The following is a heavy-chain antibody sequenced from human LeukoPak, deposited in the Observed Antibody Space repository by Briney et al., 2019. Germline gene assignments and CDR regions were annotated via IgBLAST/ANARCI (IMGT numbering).Heavy chain of an antibody. CDR3: ARAYYGDYVRRGGPKNWFDP. CDR1: GGSISSSNW. CDR2: IYHSGST. V-gene: IGHV4-4*02. J-gene: IGHJ5*02. Sequence: SGTLSLTCAVSGGSISSSNWWSWVRQPPGKGLEWIGEIYHSGSTNYNPSLKSRVTISVDKSKNQFSLKLSSVTAADTAVYYCARAYYGDYVRRGGPKNWFDPWGQGTLVTVSS. D-gene: IGHD4-17*01.